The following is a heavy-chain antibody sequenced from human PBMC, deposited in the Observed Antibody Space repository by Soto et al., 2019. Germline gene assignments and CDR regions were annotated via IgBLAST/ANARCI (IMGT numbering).Heavy chain of an antibody. CDR2: IYYSGST. CDR1: GGTISSCCYY. D-gene: IGHD3-10*01. CDR3: ARGVLRFGELYLPSSPLGGFDP. V-gene: IGHV4-31*02. J-gene: IGHJ5*02. Sequence: SVTWTCSGGTISSCCYYLGLFRQHTGKGLKWIGYIYYSGSTYYNPSLKSRVTRSVDTSKNQFSLKLSSVTAADTGVYYWARGVLRFGELYLPSSPLGGFDPWGQGTLVTVSS.